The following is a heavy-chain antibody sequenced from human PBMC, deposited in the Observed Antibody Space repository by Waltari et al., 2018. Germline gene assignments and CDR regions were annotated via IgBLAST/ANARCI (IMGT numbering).Heavy chain of an antibody. CDR3: ARHEGCGGTTCYETGFNQH. V-gene: IGHV4-38-2*01. Sequence: QVQLQESGPGLVKPWWTLSLNCAFSDYSISNGYYWACLRQPPGKGLEWLGIIYHSGIVYYNPSLKSRVTISMDTSKNQFSLMLTSVTAADTAVYYCARHEGCGGTTCYETGFNQHWGQGTLVTVTS. CDR2: IYHSGIV. J-gene: IGHJ1*01. D-gene: IGHD2-21*01. CDR1: DYSISNGYY.